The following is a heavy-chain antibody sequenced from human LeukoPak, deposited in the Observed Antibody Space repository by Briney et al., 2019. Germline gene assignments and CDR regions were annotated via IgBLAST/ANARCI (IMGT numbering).Heavy chain of an antibody. CDR2: ISSSSSYI. CDR3: ARDLHVLLWFGEKNWFDP. J-gene: IGHJ5*02. Sequence: GGSLRLSCAASGFTFSSYSMNWVRQAPGKGLEWVSSISSSSSYIYYADSVKGRFTISRDNAKNSLYLQMNSLRAEDTAVYYCARDLHVLLWFGEKNWFDPWGQGTLVTVSS. CDR1: GFTFSSYS. D-gene: IGHD3-10*01. V-gene: IGHV3-21*01.